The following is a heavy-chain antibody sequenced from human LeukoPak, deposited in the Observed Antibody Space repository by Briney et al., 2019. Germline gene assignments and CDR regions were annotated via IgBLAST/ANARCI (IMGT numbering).Heavy chain of an antibody. CDR2: ISAYNGIT. D-gene: IGHD5-12*01. Sequence: ASVKVSCKPSGYTFTSYGISWVRQAPGQGLEWMGWISAYNGITNYAQNLQGRVTMTTDTSTSTAYMELGSLRFDDTAVYYCARDGGYDYSLCLYWGQGTLVTVSS. CDR1: GYTFTSYG. J-gene: IGHJ4*02. V-gene: IGHV1-18*01. CDR3: ARDGGYDYSLCLY.